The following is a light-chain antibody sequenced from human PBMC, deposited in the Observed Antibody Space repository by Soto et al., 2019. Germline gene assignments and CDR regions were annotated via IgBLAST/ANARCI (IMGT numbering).Light chain of an antibody. CDR1: QSISTW. V-gene: IGKV1-5*01. J-gene: IGKJ2*01. CDR2: DVS. CDR3: QQYNSYPST. Sequence: DIQMTQSPSTVSASVGDGVTITCRASQSISTWLAWYQQKPGKAPKLLIYDVSTLESGVPSGFSGSGSGTEFTLTISSLQPDDFATYYCQQYNSYPSTFGQGTKLEIK.